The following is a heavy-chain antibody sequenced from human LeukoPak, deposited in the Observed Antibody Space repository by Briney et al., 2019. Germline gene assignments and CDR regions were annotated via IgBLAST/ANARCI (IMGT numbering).Heavy chain of an antibody. J-gene: IGHJ5*02. CDR1: GGSVTTYY. V-gene: IGHV4-59*08. Sequence: SETLSLTCTVSGGSVTTYYWSWIRQPPGKGLEWIAYIYNSGSTNYNPSLKSRVTISVDTPKNQVSLRLSSVTAADTAVYYCARHAIYSGDYSFWFDPWGLGTLVTVSS. CDR2: IYNSGST. D-gene: IGHD1-26*01. CDR3: ARHAIYSGDYSFWFDP.